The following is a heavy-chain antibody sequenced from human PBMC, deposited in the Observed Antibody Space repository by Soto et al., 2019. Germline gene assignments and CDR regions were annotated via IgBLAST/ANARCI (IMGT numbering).Heavy chain of an antibody. CDR1: GFSFSSYA. CDR2: ISYDGNNK. V-gene: IGHV3-30-3*01. CDR3: VQSSNLHSNFDY. D-gene: IGHD6-13*01. J-gene: IGHJ4*02. Sequence: PWGSLRLSCAASGFSFSSYAMHWVRQAPGKGLEWAAVISYDGNNKYYADSVKGRFTISRDNSKNTLYVQMNSLRAEDTAVYYCVQSSNLHSNFDYWGQGTLVTVSS.